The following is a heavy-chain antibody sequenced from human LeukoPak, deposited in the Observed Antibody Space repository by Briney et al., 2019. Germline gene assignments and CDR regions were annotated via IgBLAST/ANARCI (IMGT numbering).Heavy chain of an antibody. CDR1: GFTLGSYM. V-gene: IGHV3-21*01. D-gene: IGHD1-1*01. CDR2: INSGSTYT. J-gene: IGHJ4*02. CDR3: ARSLTTLTYEGY. Sequence: GGSLRLSCAASGFTLGSYMMNWVRQAPGKGLERVSSINSGSTYTYYTESVEGRFTVSRDNAKNSLFLQMNSLRAEDTAIYYCARSLTTLTYEGYWGQGTLVTVSS.